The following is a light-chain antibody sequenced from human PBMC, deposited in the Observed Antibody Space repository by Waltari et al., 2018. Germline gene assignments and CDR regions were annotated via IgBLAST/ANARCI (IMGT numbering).Light chain of an antibody. CDR1: QSVSSY. J-gene: IGKJ5*01. CDR2: DAS. Sequence: EIVLTQSPATLSLSPGERATLSCRASQSVSSYLAWYQQKPGQAPRLLIYDASNRATGIPARCSGSGSGTDFTLTISSLEPEEFALYYCQQRSNWPPITFGQGTRLEIK. V-gene: IGKV3-11*01. CDR3: QQRSNWPPIT.